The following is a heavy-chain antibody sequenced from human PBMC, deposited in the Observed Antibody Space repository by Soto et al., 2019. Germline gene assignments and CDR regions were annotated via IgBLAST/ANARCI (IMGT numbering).Heavy chain of an antibody. CDR2: IYYSGST. Sequence: PSETLSLTCTVSGGSISSYYWSWIRQPPGKGLEWIGYIYYSGSTNYNPSLKSRVTISVDTSKNQFSLKLSSVTAADTAVYYCARDLGGYDNPDHDAFEIWGQGTMVTVSS. V-gene: IGHV4-59*13. D-gene: IGHD5-12*01. J-gene: IGHJ3*02. CDR3: ARDLGGYDNPDHDAFEI. CDR1: GGSISSYY.